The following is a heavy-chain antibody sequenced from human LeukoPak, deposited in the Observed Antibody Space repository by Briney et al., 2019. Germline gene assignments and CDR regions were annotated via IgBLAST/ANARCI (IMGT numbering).Heavy chain of an antibody. J-gene: IGHJ4*02. CDR1: GFTFSGSA. D-gene: IGHD1-26*01. Sequence: PGGSLRLSCAASGFTFSGSAMHWVRKASEKGRECVGRIRSKANNYETAHAASVKGKLTISRDDSNNTAYLQMNSLKTEDTAVYYCTRYSPSVGPKPNDWGQGTLVTVSS. CDR2: IRSKANNYET. V-gene: IGHV3-73*01. CDR3: TRYSPSVGPKPND.